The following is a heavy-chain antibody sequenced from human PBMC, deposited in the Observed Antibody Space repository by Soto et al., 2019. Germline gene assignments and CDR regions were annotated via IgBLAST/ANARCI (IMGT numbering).Heavy chain of an antibody. V-gene: IGHV3-33*01. CDR2: IWYDGSNK. CDR3: ARDHNYDILTGQTPSFDY. CDR1: GFTFSSYG. Sequence: GGSLRLSCAASGFTFSSYGMHWVRQAPGKGLEWVAVIWYDGSNKYYADSVKDRFTISRDNSKNTLYLQMNSLRAEDTAVYYCARDHNYDILTGQTPSFDYWGQGTLVTVSS. D-gene: IGHD3-9*01. J-gene: IGHJ4*02.